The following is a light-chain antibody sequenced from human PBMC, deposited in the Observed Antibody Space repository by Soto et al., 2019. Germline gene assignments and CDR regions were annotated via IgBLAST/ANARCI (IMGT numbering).Light chain of an antibody. CDR1: QSISSY. J-gene: IGKJ4*01. Sequence: DIQMTQSPSSLSASVGDRVTITCRASQSISSYLNWYQQKPGKAPKLLIYAASSLHSGVPSRFSGSGSGTDFTLTITSLQPGDFATYYCQQSYSTSTFGGGTKVEIK. CDR2: AAS. V-gene: IGKV1-39*01. CDR3: QQSYSTST.